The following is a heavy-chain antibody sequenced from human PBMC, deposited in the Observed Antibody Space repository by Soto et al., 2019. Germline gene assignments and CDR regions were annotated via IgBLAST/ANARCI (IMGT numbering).Heavy chain of an antibody. CDR1: GFTVSSNY. CDR2: IYSGGST. J-gene: IGHJ6*02. CDR3: ARAGRSRWTGYYYGMDV. D-gene: IGHD6-13*01. Sequence: QPGGSLRLSCAASGFTVSSNYMSWVRQAPGKGLEWVSVIYSGGSTYYADSVKGRFTISRDNSKNTLYLQMNSLRAEDTAVYYCARAGRSRWTGYYYGMDVWGQGTTVTVSS. V-gene: IGHV3-53*01.